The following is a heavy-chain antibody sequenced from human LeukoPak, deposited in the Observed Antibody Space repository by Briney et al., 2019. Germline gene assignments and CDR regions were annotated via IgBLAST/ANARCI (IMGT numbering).Heavy chain of an antibody. D-gene: IGHD2-2*01. CDR1: GFTFSAYW. V-gene: IGHV3-74*01. CDR3: ARAATTSSKWSLDY. Sequence: GGSLRLSCAASGFTFSAYWMHWVRQSPGKGLVWVARSNSDGSTTDYADSVKGRFTISRDIAKSTMFLQMDSLRAEDTAVYYCARAATTSSKWSLDYWGQGTLVTVSS. CDR2: SNSDGSTT. J-gene: IGHJ4*02.